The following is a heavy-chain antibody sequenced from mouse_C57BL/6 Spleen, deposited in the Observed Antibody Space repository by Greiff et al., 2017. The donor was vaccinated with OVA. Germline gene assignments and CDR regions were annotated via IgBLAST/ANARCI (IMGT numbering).Heavy chain of an antibody. CDR2: IDPENGDT. Sequence: LVESGAELVRPGASVKLSCTASGFNIKDDYMHWVKQRPEQGLEWIGWIDPENGDTEYASKFQGKATITADTSSNTAYLQLSSLTSEDTAVYYCTTTVVARYYAMDYWGQGTSVTVSS. CDR1: GFNIKDDY. J-gene: IGHJ4*01. D-gene: IGHD1-1*01. CDR3: TTTVVARYYAMDY. V-gene: IGHV14-4*01.